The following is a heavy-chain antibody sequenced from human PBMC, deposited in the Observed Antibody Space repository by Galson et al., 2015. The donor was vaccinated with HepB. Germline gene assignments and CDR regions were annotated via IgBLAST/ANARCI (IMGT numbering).Heavy chain of an antibody. CDR1: GFTFSSYA. J-gene: IGHJ4*02. CDR2: ISGSGGST. CDR3: AKSQYSSGWYFYFDY. D-gene: IGHD6-19*01. V-gene: IGHV3-23*01. Sequence: SLRLSCAASGFTFSSYAMSWVRQAPGKGLEWVSAISGSGGSTYYADSVKGRFTISRDNSKNTLYLQMNSLRAEDTAVYYCAKSQYSSGWYFYFDYWGQGTLVTVSS.